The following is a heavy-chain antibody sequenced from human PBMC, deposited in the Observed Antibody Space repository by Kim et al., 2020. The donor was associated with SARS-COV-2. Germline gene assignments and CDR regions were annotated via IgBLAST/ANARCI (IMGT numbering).Heavy chain of an antibody. D-gene: IGHD3-10*01. Sequence: SETLSLTCAVYGGSFSGYYWSWIRQPPGKGLEWIGEINHSGSTNYNPSLKSRVTISVDTSKNQFSLKLSSVTAADPAVYYCARAGRITMVRGVPDVWGQG. CDR2: INHSGST. CDR1: GGSFSGYY. V-gene: IGHV4-34*01. CDR3: ARAGRITMVRGVPDV. J-gene: IGHJ6*02.